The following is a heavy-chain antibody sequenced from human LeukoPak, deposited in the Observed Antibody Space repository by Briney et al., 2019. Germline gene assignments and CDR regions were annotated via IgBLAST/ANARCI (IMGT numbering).Heavy chain of an antibody. J-gene: IGHJ4*02. Sequence: SETLSLTCTVSSDSISSYYWSWIRQPPGKGLEWIGYIYYGGSTNHNPSLKSRVTISVDTSKNQFSLKLSSVTAADTAVYYCARDSYESGGYWGQGTLVTVSS. CDR1: SDSISSYY. V-gene: IGHV4-59*12. D-gene: IGHD5-12*01. CDR2: IYYGGST. CDR3: ARDSYESGGY.